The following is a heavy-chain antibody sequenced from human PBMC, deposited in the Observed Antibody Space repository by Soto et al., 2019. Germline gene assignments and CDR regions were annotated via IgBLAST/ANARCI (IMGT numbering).Heavy chain of an antibody. CDR2: MNPNSGNT. CDR1: RYTVTSYD. CDR3: AGGGYYYGSGSYSSYYFDY. D-gene: IGHD3-10*01. Sequence: AKVPCKASRYTVTSYDRNWARQATGQGLEWMGWMNPNSGNTGYAQKFQGRVTMTRNTSISTAYMELSSLRSEDTAVYYCAGGGYYYGSGSYSSYYFDYWGQGTLVTVSS. J-gene: IGHJ4*02. V-gene: IGHV1-8*01.